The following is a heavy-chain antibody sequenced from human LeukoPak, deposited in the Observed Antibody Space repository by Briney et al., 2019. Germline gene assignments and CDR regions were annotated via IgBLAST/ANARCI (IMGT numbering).Heavy chain of an antibody. CDR3: ARSYSSSSPFDY. V-gene: IGHV4-59*10. D-gene: IGHD6-6*01. CDR1: GGSFSGYY. Sequence: SETLSLTCAVYGGSFSGYYWSWIRQPPGKGLEWIGRIYTSGSTNYNPSLKSRVTMSVDTSKNQFSLKLNSVTAADTAVYYCARSYSSSSPFDYWGQGTLVTVSS. CDR2: IYTSGST. J-gene: IGHJ4*02.